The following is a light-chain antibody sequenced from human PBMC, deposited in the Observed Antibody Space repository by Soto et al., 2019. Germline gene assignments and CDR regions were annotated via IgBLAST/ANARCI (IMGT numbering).Light chain of an antibody. CDR2: DAT. J-gene: IGKJ3*01. V-gene: IGKV1-39*01. CDR3: QQPSSAPYT. CDR1: QNINTY. Sequence: DIQMTQSPYSLSAAVGDRVTIACRASQNINTYFNWYQQKPRKAPKLLIFDATSLQSRVPSSFSGGGSRTGFTLTITSLQPEDFATDYCQQPSSAPYTFGPGTKVDIK.